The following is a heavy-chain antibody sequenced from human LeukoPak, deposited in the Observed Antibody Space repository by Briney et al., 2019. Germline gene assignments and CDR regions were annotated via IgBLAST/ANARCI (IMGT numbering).Heavy chain of an antibody. D-gene: IGHD3-22*01. CDR2: IWYDGSNK. Sequence: PGTSLRLSCAASGFTFTSYGMHWVRQAPGKGLEWVAVIWYDGSNKYYVDSVKGRFTISRDNSKNTLYLQMNSLRAEDTAVYYCAKKTWDSSAWYFFDYWGQGTLVTVSS. CDR3: AKKTWDSSAWYFFDY. CDR1: GFTFTSYG. J-gene: IGHJ4*02. V-gene: IGHV3-33*06.